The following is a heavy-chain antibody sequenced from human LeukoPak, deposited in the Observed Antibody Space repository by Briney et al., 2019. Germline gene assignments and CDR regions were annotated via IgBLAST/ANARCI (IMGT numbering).Heavy chain of an antibody. V-gene: IGHV3-48*02. CDR3: ARADRDGNKRFLD. CDR2: VSSSGTTT. CDR1: GFTFSSYS. Sequence: GGSLRLSCAASGFTFSSYSVIWARQAPGKGMEWVSYVSSSGTTTYYADSVKGRFTISRDNGKNLVSLQMNSLRDEDTAVYYCARADRDGNKRFLDWGQGTLVTVSS. J-gene: IGHJ4*02. D-gene: IGHD5-24*01.